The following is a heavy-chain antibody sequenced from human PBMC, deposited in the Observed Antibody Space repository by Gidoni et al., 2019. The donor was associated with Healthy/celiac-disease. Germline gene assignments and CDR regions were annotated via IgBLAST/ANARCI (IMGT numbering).Heavy chain of an antibody. D-gene: IGHD1-26*01. CDR1: GGYFRSYA. Sequence: QVQLVPSGAEAMKPGSPVTVSCRASGGYFRSYAISWVRQARGQGLEWMGGIIPIFGTANSAQKFPGRVTITAAESTSTAYMELSSLSSDDTAVYYCARARWSYKRDDAFDIWGQGTMVTVSS. V-gene: IGHV1-69*01. CDR2: IIPIFGTA. CDR3: ARARWSYKRDDAFDI. J-gene: IGHJ3*02.